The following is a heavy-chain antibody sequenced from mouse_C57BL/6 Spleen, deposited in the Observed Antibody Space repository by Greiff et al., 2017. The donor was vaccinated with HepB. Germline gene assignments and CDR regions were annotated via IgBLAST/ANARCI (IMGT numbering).Heavy chain of an antibody. CDR3: ARYYYGSSYLDY. V-gene: IGHV1-19*01. D-gene: IGHD1-1*01. J-gene: IGHJ2*01. CDR1: GYTFTDYY. Sequence: EVQLQQSGPVLVKPGASVKMSCTASGYTFTDYYMNWVKQSPGKSLEWIGVINPYNGGTSYTQKFQGKATLNVDKSSSTAYMEHNSLTSEDSAVYYCARYYYGSSYLDYWGQGTTLTVSS. CDR2: INPYNGGT.